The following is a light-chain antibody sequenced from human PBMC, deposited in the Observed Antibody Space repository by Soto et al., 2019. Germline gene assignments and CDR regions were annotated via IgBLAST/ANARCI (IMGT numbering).Light chain of an antibody. CDR1: QSISRW. Sequence: IHMTHSPATLSASLGDIVTITFRAIQSISRWLTWYQQKPGKAPKLLIYEASSLESGVPSRFSGSGSGTEFTLTISGLQPDDFATYYCQQFNSYPITFGQGTRLEIK. CDR2: EAS. CDR3: QQFNSYPIT. V-gene: IGKV1-5*01. J-gene: IGKJ5*01.